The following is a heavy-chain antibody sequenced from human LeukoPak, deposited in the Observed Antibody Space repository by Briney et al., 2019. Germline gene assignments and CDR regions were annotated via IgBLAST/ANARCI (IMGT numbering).Heavy chain of an antibody. CDR2: IYPGDSDT. J-gene: IGHJ6*02. Sequence: GESLKISCKGSGYSFTSYWIGWVRQMPGKGLEWMGIIYPGDSDTRYSPSFQGQVTISADKSSSTAFLQWSTLKASEPALYYVARIIAAAGRGVYGMDVWGQGTTVTVSS. CDR3: ARIIAAAGRGVYGMDV. CDR1: GYSFTSYW. D-gene: IGHD6-13*01. V-gene: IGHV5-51*01.